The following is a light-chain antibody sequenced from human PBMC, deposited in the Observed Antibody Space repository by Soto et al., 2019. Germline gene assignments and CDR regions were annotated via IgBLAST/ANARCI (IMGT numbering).Light chain of an antibody. J-gene: IGKJ1*01. CDR2: GAS. Sequence: IVLPQSPCTLSLSPGERSTLSCMASQSISNRYLAWYHQKPGQAPRLLIYGASSRATGIPDRFSGSGSGTDFTLTISRLEPEDFAVYYCQQYGSSGTFGQGTKVDIK. CDR3: QQYGSSGT. V-gene: IGKV3-20*01. CDR1: QSISNRY.